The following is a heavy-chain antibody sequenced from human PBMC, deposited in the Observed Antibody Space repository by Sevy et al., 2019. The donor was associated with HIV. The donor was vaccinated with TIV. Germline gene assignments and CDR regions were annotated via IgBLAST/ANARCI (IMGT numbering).Heavy chain of an antibody. D-gene: IGHD3-22*01. J-gene: IGHJ4*02. CDR3: APSYYYDSSGYRDY. CDR2: FDPEDGET. CDR1: GYTLTELS. V-gene: IGHV1-24*01. Sequence: ASVKVSCKVSGYTLTELSMHWVRQAPGKGLEWMGGFDPEDGETIYAQKFQGRVTMTEDTSTDTANMELSSLRSEDTAVYYCAPSYYYDSSGYRDYWGQGTLVTVSS.